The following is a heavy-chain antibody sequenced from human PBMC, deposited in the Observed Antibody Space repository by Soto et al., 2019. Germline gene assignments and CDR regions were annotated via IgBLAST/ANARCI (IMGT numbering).Heavy chain of an antibody. CDR3: ATEIVGATT. D-gene: IGHD1-26*01. V-gene: IGHV3-21*01. Sequence: EVQLVESGGGLVKPGGSLRLSCAASGFTFSSYSMNWVRQAPGKGLEWVSSISSSSSYIYYADSVKGRFTISRDTAKNSLYLQMNSLRAEDTAVYYCATEIVGATTWGQGTLVTVSS. CDR1: GFTFSSYS. J-gene: IGHJ4*02. CDR2: ISSSSSYI.